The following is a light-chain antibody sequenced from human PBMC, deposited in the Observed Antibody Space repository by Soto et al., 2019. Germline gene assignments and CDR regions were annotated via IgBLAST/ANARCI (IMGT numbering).Light chain of an antibody. V-gene: IGLV2-14*01. CDR1: SRDVGAYNY. CDR2: EVS. J-gene: IGLJ1*01. CDR3: SSYISSSTLV. Sequence: QPALTHPASESEPPVQSITISCTGTSRDVGAYNYVSWYQQHPGKAPKLMIYEVSNRPSGVSNRFSGSKSGNTASLTISGLQAEDEADYYCSSYISSSTLVFGTGTKVTVL.